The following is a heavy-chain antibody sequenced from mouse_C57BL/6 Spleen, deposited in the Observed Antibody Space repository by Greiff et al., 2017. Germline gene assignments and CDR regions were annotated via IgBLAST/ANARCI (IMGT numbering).Heavy chain of an antibody. J-gene: IGHJ4*01. D-gene: IGHD3-2*02. CDR3: ARGTAQATYAMDY. CDR2: IHPNRGST. V-gene: IGHV1-64*01. Sequence: VQLQQPGAELVKPGASVKLSCKASGYTFTSYWMHWVKQRPGQGLEWIGMIHPNRGSTNYNEKFKSKATLTVDKSSSTAYMQLSSLTSEDSAVYYCARGTAQATYAMDYWGQGTSVTVSS. CDR1: GYTFTSYW.